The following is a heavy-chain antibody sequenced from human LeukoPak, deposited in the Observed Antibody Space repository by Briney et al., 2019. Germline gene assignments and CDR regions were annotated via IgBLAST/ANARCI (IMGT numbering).Heavy chain of an antibody. CDR1: GFTVTTNY. V-gene: IGHV3-53*04. J-gene: IGHJ3*02. CDR3: ARVSEHSTSSHTFDI. Sequence: LTLSCAASGFTVTTNYMSWVRQAPGKGLEWVSVIYSDDKTYYADFVKGRFTISRHNSRNTVFLQMNSLRPEDTAVYYCARVSEHSTSSHTFDIWGQGTMVTVSS. CDR2: IYSDDKT. D-gene: IGHD6-6*01.